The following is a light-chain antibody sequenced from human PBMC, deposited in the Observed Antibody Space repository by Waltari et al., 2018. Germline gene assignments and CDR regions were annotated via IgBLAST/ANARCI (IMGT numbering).Light chain of an antibody. CDR2: TNR. CDR3: AAWDDRLNAWV. V-gene: IGLV1-44*01. J-gene: IGLJ3*02. Sequence: QSLLSQPPSASGTPGQRVTISCSGSSSNIGSNPVIWYHQLPGTAPKLLIFTNRQRPSGGPDRFSGAKSGTSASLASSGLQSEDEADYYCAAWDDRLNAWVFGGGTKLTVL. CDR1: SSNIGSNP.